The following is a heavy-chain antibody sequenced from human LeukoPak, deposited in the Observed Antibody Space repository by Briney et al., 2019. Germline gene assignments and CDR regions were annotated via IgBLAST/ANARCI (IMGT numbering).Heavy chain of an antibody. Sequence: ASVKVSCKASGYTFTSYAMHWVRQAPGQRLEWMGWINAGNGNTKYSQKFQGRVTITRDTSASTAYMELSSLRSEDTAVYYCAREGSSSWPTDWFDPWGQGTLVTVSS. CDR1: GYTFTSYA. V-gene: IGHV1-3*01. CDR3: AREGSSSWPTDWFDP. J-gene: IGHJ5*02. CDR2: INAGNGNT. D-gene: IGHD6-13*01.